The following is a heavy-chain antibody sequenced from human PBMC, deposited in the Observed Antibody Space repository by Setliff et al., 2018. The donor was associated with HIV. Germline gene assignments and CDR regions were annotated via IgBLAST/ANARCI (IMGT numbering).Heavy chain of an antibody. CDR3: VVTHPPSEVFYYYGMDV. CDR1: GGSFSGYY. D-gene: IGHD3-16*01. V-gene: IGHV4-34*07. Sequence: SETLSLTCAVYGGSFSGYYWNWIRQSPGKGLEWIGEVDHAANTNYSPSLKSRVTISVDTSKNHFSLTLSSVTAADTAVYYCVVTHPPSEVFYYYGMDVWGQGTTVTISS. CDR2: VDHAANT. J-gene: IGHJ6*02.